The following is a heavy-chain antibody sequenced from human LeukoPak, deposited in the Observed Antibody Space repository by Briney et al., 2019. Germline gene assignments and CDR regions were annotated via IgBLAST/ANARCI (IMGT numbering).Heavy chain of an antibody. CDR1: GGSISSYY. CDR3: ARGRDDFWSGYHWFVP. V-gene: IGHV4-59*01. D-gene: IGHD3-3*01. J-gene: IGHJ5*02. CDR2: IYYSGST. Sequence: SETLSLTCTVSGGSISSYYWSWIRQPPGKGLEWIGYIYYSGSTNYNPSLKSRVTISVDTSKNQFSLKLSSVTAADTAVYYCARGRDDFWSGYHWFVPWGQGTLVTVSS.